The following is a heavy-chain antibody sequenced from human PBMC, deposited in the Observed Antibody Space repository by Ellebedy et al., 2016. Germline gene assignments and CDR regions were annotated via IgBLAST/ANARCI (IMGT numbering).Heavy chain of an antibody. D-gene: IGHD6-19*01. CDR2: TYYGSKWYY. Sequence: SETLSLTCAISGDSVSINSGGWNWIRQSPERGLEWLGWTYYGSKWYYSYAVSVRSRVVINPDTSKNQFSLQLNSVTPEDTAVYYCARGWLRGSFDIWGQGTTVIVSS. J-gene: IGHJ3*02. CDR1: GDSVSINSGG. V-gene: IGHV6-1*01. CDR3: ARGWLRGSFDI.